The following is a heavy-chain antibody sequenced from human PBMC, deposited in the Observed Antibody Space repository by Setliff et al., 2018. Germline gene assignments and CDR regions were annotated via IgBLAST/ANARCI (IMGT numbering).Heavy chain of an antibody. J-gene: IGHJ3*02. CDR3: ARDTVGDIRAFDI. V-gene: IGHV1-69*04. Sequence: SVKVSCKASGVTFSNYDITWVRQAPGQGLEWLGRIIPMHHIAKSSQKFQGRVTVTADKSTSTAYMDLSSLRSEDTAVCYCARDTVGDIRAFDIWGQGTMVTVSS. D-gene: IGHD3-10*01. CDR1: GVTFSNYD. CDR2: IIPMHHIA.